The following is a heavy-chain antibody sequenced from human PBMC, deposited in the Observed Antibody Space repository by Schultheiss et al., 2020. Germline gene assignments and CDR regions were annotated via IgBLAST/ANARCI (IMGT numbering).Heavy chain of an antibody. J-gene: IGHJ6*04. CDR3: AKDSVAGTRYYYGMDV. CDR2: ISWNSGSI. D-gene: IGHD6-19*01. CDR1: GFTFDDYA. Sequence: GGSLRLSCAASGFTFDDYAMHWVRQAPGKGLEWVSGISWNSGSIGYADSVKGRFTISRDNAKNSLYLQMNSLRAEDTALYYCAKDSVAGTRYYYGMDVWGEGTTVTVSS. V-gene: IGHV3-9*01.